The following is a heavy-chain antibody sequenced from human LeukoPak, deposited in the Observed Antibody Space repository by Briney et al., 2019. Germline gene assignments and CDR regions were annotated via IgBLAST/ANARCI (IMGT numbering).Heavy chain of an antibody. J-gene: IGHJ4*02. D-gene: IGHD3-22*01. Sequence: GGSLRLSCAASGFTFSSYWMSWVRQAPGKGLEWVANIKQDGSEKYYVDSVEGRFTISRDNAKNSLYLQMNSLRAEDTAVYYCARARRKDPPYYYDSSGYYFFDYWGQGTLVTVSS. CDR2: IKQDGSEK. CDR3: ARARRKDPPYYYDSSGYYFFDY. V-gene: IGHV3-7*03. CDR1: GFTFSSYW.